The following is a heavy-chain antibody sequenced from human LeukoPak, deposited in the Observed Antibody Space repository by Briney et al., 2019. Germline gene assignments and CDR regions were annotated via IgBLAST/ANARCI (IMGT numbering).Heavy chain of an antibody. CDR1: GFTFSNAW. CDR2: IKSKTDGGTT. Sequence: GGSLRLPCAASGFTFSNAWMSWVRQAPGKGLEWVGRIKSKTDGGTTDYAAPVKGRFTISRDDSKNTLYLQMNSLKTEDTAVYYCTTERPLYYYDSSGYYYWGQGTLVTVSS. D-gene: IGHD3-22*01. J-gene: IGHJ4*02. CDR3: TTERPLYYYDSSGYYY. V-gene: IGHV3-15*01.